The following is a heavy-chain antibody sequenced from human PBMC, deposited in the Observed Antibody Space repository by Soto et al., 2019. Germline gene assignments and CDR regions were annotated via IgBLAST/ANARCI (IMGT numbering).Heavy chain of an antibody. Sequence: GESLKISCAASGFTVSSNYMSWVRQAPGKGLEWVSVIYSGGSTYYADSVKGRFTISRHNSKNTLYLQMNSLRAEDTAVYYCARVRFNDNGDIWGQGTMVTVSS. V-gene: IGHV3-66*01. CDR3: ARVRFNDNGDI. CDR2: IYSGGST. J-gene: IGHJ3*02. CDR1: GFTVSSNY. D-gene: IGHD1-1*01.